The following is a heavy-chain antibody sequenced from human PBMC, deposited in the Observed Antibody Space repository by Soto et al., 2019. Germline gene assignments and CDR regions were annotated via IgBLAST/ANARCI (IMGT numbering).Heavy chain of an antibody. J-gene: IGHJ6*02. CDR3: ARGDSSWDYDDDYGMDV. V-gene: IGHV4-59*01. D-gene: IGHD6-19*01. CDR2: IYYSGST. Sequence: QVQLQESGPGLVKPSETLSLTCTVSGGSISSYYWSWIRQPPGKGLEWIGYIYYSGSTNYNPSLTSHVTIPVDTSKNQFALQLSSVTAADTAVSYGARGDSSWDYDDDYGMDVWGQGTTVTVSS. CDR1: GGSISSYY.